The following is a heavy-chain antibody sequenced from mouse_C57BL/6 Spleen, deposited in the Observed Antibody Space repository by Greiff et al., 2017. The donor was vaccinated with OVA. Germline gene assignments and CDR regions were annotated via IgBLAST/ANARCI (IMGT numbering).Heavy chain of an antibody. CDR1: GYTFTDYN. D-gene: IGHD2-4*01. V-gene: IGHV1-22*01. J-gene: IGHJ1*03. CDR3: ARGAYDYDEYFDV. CDR2: INPNNGGT. Sequence: EVQLVESGPELVKPGASVKMSCKASGYTFTDYNMHWVKQSHGKSLEWIGYINPNNGGTSYNQKFKGKATLTVNKSSSTAYMELRSLTSEDSAVYYCARGAYDYDEYFDVWGTGTTVTVSS.